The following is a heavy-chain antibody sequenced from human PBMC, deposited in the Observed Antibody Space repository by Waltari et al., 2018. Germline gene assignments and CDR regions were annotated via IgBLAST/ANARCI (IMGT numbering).Heavy chain of an antibody. Sequence: QVQLQESGPGLVKPSETLSLTCTVSGGSISSYYWRWIRQPAGKGLEWIGRIYTSGITNYNPSLKSRVTMSVDTSKNQFSLKLSSVTAADTAVYYCARDWGHIAVAGYYYYGMDVWGQGTTVTVSS. CDR2: IYTSGIT. CDR3: ARDWGHIAVAGYYYYGMDV. CDR1: GGSISSYY. V-gene: IGHV4-4*07. D-gene: IGHD6-19*01. J-gene: IGHJ6*02.